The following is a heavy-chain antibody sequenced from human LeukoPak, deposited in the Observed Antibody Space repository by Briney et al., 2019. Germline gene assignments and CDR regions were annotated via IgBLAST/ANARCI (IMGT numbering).Heavy chain of an antibody. CDR3: ARCYDLWSGYYRWLDP. CDR1: GGTFSSYA. Sequence: ASVKVSCKASGGTFSSYAISWVRQAPGQGLEWMGGIIPIFGAPNYAQKFQGRVTITADESTSTAYMELSSLRSEDTAVYYCARCYDLWSGYYRWLDPWGQGTLVTVSS. V-gene: IGHV1-69*01. CDR2: IIPIFGAP. J-gene: IGHJ5*02. D-gene: IGHD3-3*01.